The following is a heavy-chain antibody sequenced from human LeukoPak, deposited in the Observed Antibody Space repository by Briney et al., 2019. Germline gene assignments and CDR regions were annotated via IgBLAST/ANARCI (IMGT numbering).Heavy chain of an antibody. CDR2: ISYDGSNK. V-gene: IGHV3-30*03. J-gene: IGHJ4*02. CDR3: ARDGTGGFDY. Sequence: GGSLRLSCAASGFTFTTYWMTWVRQAPGKGLEWVAVISYDGSNKYYADSVKGRFTISRDNSKNTLYLQMNSLRAEDTAVYYCARDGTGGFDYWGQGTLVTVSS. D-gene: IGHD1-26*01. CDR1: GFTFTTYW.